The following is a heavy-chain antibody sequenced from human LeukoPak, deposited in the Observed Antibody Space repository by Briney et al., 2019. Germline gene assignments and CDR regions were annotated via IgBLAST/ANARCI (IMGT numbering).Heavy chain of an antibody. J-gene: IGHJ4*02. Sequence: PSDTLSLTCSVSGYFINSGHWWGWIRQSPGKGLEWIGYVYYSGNTYYNPSLKSRVTMSVDTSKNQFSLKLSSVTAADTAVYYCARVSGYSSSWVPIYFDYWGQGTLVTVSS. D-gene: IGHD6-13*01. CDR3: ARVSGYSSSWVPIYFDY. V-gene: IGHV4-28*03. CDR1: GYFINSGHW. CDR2: VYYSGNT.